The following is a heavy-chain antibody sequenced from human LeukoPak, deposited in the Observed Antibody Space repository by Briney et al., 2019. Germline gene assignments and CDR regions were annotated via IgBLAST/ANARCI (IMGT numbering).Heavy chain of an antibody. CDR2: IYYSGST. V-gene: IGHV4-59*01. Sequence: SETLSLTCAVSGGSISSYYWSWIRQPPGKGLEWIAYIYYSGSTHHNPSLKSRVTISVDASKNQFSLKLSSVTAADTAVYYCARGRYVDTADDYWGQGTLVTVSS. D-gene: IGHD5-18*01. CDR1: GGSISSYY. J-gene: IGHJ4*02. CDR3: ARGRYVDTADDY.